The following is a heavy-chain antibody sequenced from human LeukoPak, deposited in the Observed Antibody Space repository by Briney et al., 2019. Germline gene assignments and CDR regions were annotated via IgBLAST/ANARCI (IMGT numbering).Heavy chain of an antibody. V-gene: IGHV3-15*04. J-gene: IGHJ4*02. CDR2: IESKTDGGAR. Sequence: GESLRLSCAASGFTFSDAWVSWVRQAPGKGLEWVGRIESKTDGGARDYAAPVKGRFTISRDDSRNMLSLQMNSLKTEDTAVYYCITLRRGYWGQGTLVTVSS. CDR3: ITLRRGY. D-gene: IGHD5-12*01. CDR1: GFTFSDAW.